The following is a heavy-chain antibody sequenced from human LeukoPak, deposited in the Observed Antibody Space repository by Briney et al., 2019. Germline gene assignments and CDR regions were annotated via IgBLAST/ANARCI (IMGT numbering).Heavy chain of an antibody. CDR3: ARGGSSSSWYPFDY. Sequence: PGGSLRLSCAASGFTFSDYYMDWVRQAPGKGLKWVGRIRNKANSYTTEYAASVKGRFTISRDDSKNSLYLQMNSLKTEDTAVYYCARGGSSSSWYPFDYWGQGTLVTVSS. CDR2: IRNKANSYTT. V-gene: IGHV3-72*01. CDR1: GFTFSDYY. D-gene: IGHD6-13*01. J-gene: IGHJ4*02.